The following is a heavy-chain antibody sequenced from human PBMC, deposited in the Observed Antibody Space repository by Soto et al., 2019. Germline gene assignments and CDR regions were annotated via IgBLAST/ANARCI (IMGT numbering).Heavy chain of an antibody. J-gene: IGHJ5*02. CDR2: INHSGST. Sequence: SETLSLTCAVYGGSFSGYYCIFIRHPPWKWLEWIGEINHSGSTNYNPSLKSRVTISVDTSKNQFSLKLSSVTAADTAVYYCARVVYSSSSGPATWFDPWGQGTLVTVSS. D-gene: IGHD6-6*01. CDR1: GGSFSGYY. CDR3: ARVVYSSSSGPATWFDP. V-gene: IGHV4-34*01.